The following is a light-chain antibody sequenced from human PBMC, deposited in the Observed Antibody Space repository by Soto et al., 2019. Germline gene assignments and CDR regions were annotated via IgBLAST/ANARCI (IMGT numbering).Light chain of an antibody. Sequence: EIVMTQSPATLSVSPGERATLSCRASQSVSSNLAWYQQKPGQAPRLLIYGASTRATGIPARFSGSGSGTDFTLTISSLQAEDVAVYHCQQYLHTPRTFGQGTKVDIK. V-gene: IGKV3-15*01. J-gene: IGKJ1*01. CDR2: GAS. CDR1: QSVSSN. CDR3: QQYLHTPRT.